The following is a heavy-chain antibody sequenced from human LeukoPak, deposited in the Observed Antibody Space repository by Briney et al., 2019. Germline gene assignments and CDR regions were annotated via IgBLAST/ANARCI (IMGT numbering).Heavy chain of an antibody. CDR3: LKPKSDEGRSDFDI. D-gene: IGHD3-3*01. Sequence: GGCLRLSCAASGLTFSSQAINWVRQAPGKGLEWVSGISGSGSSIYYADSVKGGFSISRDNSQNTLYLHMNSLRAEDTGVYHCLKPKSDEGRSDFDIWGQGTMVTVCS. J-gene: IGHJ3*02. V-gene: IGHV3-23*01. CDR1: GLTFSSQA. CDR2: ISGSGSSI.